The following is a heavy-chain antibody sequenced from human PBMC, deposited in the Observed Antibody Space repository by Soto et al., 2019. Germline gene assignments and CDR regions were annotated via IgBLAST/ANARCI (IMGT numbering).Heavy chain of an antibody. CDR2: INGYNGNT. D-gene: IGHD3-10*01. Sequence: QVQLVQSGAEVKKPGASVKVSCKASGYTFTSYGITWVRQAPGQGLEWLGWINGYNGNTNYAQKLQGRVTMTTDTXXSXXXXXXXXXXXXXTXXYYXARXXXXXXYYYGMDVWGQGTTVTVSS. V-gene: IGHV1-18*01. J-gene: IGHJ6*02. CDR1: GYTFTSYG. CDR3: ARXXXXXXYYYGMDV.